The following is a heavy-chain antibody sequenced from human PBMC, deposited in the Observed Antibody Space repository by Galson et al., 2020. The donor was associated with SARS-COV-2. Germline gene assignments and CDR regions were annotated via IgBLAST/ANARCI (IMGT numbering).Heavy chain of an antibody. V-gene: IGHV3-30*02. CDR3: AKSPAISIFGAVVYYYYMDV. D-gene: IGHD3-3*02. CDR2: IRYDGSNK. CDR1: GFNLRSYG. J-gene: IGHJ6*03. Sequence: GGSLRLSCAASGFNLRSYGMHWVRQAPGKGLEWVAFIRYDGSNKNYADSVKGRFTISRDISKNNQYLQMNSLRGDDTAVYYCAKSPAISIFGAVVYYYYMDVWGKGTTVTVSS.